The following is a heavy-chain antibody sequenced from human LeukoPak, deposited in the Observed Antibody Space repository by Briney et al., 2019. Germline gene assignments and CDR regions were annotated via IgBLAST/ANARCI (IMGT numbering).Heavy chain of an antibody. CDR2: IYHSGST. J-gene: IGHJ4*02. D-gene: IGHD4-23*01. V-gene: IGHV4-39*02. CDR1: GGSISSSSYY. CDR3: ARRQGGNSNFDS. Sequence: PSETLSLTCTVSGGSISSSSYYWGWIRQPPGKGLEWIGSIYHSGSTYYNPSLKSRVTISVDTSKNHFSLKLTSVTAADTAVYYCARRQGGNSNFDSWGQGTVVTVSS.